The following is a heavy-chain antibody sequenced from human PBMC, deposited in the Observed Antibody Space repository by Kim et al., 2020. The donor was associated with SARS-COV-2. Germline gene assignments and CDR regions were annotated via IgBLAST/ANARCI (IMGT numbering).Heavy chain of an antibody. D-gene: IGHD3-3*01. J-gene: IGHJ3*02. CDR2: IYYSGST. CDR3: ARAPGVTIFGVVSSFDI. CDR1: GGSISSYY. V-gene: IGHV4-59*01. Sequence: PSETLSLTCTVSGGSISSYYWSWIRQPPGKGLEWNAYIYYSGSTNYNPSLKSRVTISVDTSKNQFSLKLSSVTAADTAVYYCARAPGVTIFGVVSSFDIWGQGTMVTVSS.